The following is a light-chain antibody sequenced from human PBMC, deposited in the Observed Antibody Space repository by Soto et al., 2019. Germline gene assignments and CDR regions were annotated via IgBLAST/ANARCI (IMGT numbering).Light chain of an antibody. CDR3: SSYTSSSTRV. V-gene: IGLV2-14*01. J-gene: IGLJ1*01. CDR1: SSDVGGYNY. CDR2: EVS. Sequence: QSALTQPASVSGSPGQSITISCTGTSSDVGGYNYVSWYQQHPGKAHKLMIYEVSNRPLVVSNRFSGSKSVNTASLTISGLRADDEADYYCSSYTSSSTRVFGTGTKLTVL.